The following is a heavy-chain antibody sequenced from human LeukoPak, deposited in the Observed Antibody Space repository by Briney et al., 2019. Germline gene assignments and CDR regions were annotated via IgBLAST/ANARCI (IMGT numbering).Heavy chain of an antibody. V-gene: IGHV3-23*01. Sequence: GGSLRLSRAASGFTFSSYAMTWVRQAPGKGLEWISAMSGSDATTYYADSVKGRFAISRDNSKNTLYLQMNSLRAEDTAVYYCAKEDSGAYFQHWGQGTLVTVSS. CDR2: MSGSDATT. J-gene: IGHJ1*01. CDR1: GFTFSSYA. CDR3: AKEDSGAYFQH. D-gene: IGHD6-25*01.